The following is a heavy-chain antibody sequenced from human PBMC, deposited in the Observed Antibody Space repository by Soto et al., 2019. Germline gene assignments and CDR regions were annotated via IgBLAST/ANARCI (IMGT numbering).Heavy chain of an antibody. CDR2: INVGNDNT. Sequence: QVQLVQSGAEVKKPGASVKVSCKASGYTFTSYAMHWVRXXPGXXXEWMGWINVGNDNTKYSQKFQGRVTITRDTXXXXXXXXXXXXXXXXXXXXXXXXXXXXXXXXXXXXXXFQHXGQGTLVTVSS. CDR1: GYTFTSYA. CDR3: XXXXXXXXXXXXXXXXFQH. J-gene: IGHJ1*01. V-gene: IGHV1-3*01.